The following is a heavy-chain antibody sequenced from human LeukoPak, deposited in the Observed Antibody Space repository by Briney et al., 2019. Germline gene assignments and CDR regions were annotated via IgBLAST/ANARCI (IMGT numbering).Heavy chain of an antibody. D-gene: IGHD4-17*01. CDR3: ARDCLGDYGDCVDY. Sequence: GGSLRLSCAASGFTFSSYSMNWVRQAPGKGLEWVSSISSSSSYIYYADSVKGRFTISRDNAKNSLYLQMNSLRAEDTAVYYCARDCLGDYGDCVDYRGQGTLVTVSS. CDR2: ISSSSSYI. J-gene: IGHJ4*02. V-gene: IGHV3-21*01. CDR1: GFTFSSYS.